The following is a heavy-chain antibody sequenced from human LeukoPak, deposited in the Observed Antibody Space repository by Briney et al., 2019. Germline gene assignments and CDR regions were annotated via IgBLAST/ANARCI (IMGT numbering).Heavy chain of an antibody. D-gene: IGHD5-18*01. CDR1: GFTCSIYA. Sequence: GGALRLSCAASGFTCSIYAMHWVRQAPGKGLDGVSVIYSGGSTYYADSVKGRFTISRDHSKNTLYLQMNSLRAEDTAVYYCARSPRGARQTLFTYTAMVYFDYWGQGTMVTVSS. V-gene: IGHV3-66*01. J-gene: IGHJ4*02. CDR2: IYSGGST. CDR3: ARSPRGARQTLFTYTAMVYFDY.